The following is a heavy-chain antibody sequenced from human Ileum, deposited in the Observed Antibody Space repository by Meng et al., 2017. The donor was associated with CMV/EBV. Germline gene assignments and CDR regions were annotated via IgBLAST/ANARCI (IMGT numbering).Heavy chain of an antibody. CDR1: GGSYFTYY. CDR3: AGFVCAIGLDS. J-gene: IGHJ5*01. Sequence: CSVPGGSYFTYYWTCCRQPPGRKVVWLGAIIRRDFTNSNPALTGRLSLSLDTSRSQISLTMTSVTATDTAFYFYAGFVCAIGLDSWGQGTLVTVSS. D-gene: IGHD2/OR15-2a*01. V-gene: IGHV4-34*12. CDR2: IIRRDFT.